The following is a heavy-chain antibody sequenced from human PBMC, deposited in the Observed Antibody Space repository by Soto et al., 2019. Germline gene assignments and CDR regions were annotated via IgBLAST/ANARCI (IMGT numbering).Heavy chain of an antibody. V-gene: IGHV3-30*04. CDR2: ISYDGRNK. D-gene: IGHD5-12*01. CDR1: GFTISSHA. J-gene: IGHJ4*02. Sequence: PGGSLRLSCAASGFTISSHAIHWVRQAPGKGLERVAVISYDGRNKYYAEYVKGRFTISRDNSKNKLYQQMSILRAEDTAVYYCVKGQRWLQYHLGYWGQGTLVTVSS. CDR3: VKGQRWLQYHLGY.